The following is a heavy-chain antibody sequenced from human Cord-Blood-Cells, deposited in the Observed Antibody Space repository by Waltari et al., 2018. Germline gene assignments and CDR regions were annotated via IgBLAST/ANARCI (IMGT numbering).Heavy chain of an antibody. D-gene: IGHD3-10*01. CDR2: MSYEGSNK. Sequence: QVQLVESGGGVVQPGRSLRLSCAASGFTFSSYAMHWFRQAPGKGVEWVGVMSYEGSNKYYSGSVKGRFTISRDNSKNTLYLQMNSLRAEDTAVYYCARARYYYGSAPDLWGRGTLVTVSS. CDR3: ARARYYYGSAPDL. CDR1: GFTFSSYA. V-gene: IGHV3-30-3*01. J-gene: IGHJ2*01.